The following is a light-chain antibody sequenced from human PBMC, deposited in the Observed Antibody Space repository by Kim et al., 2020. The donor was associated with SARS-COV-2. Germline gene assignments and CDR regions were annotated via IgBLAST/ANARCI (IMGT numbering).Light chain of an antibody. CDR3: QHYDNAPSIT. CDR1: QDITNS. J-gene: IGKJ5*01. V-gene: IGKV1-33*01. Sequence: DIQMTQSPSSLSASVGDRVTITCQASQDITNSLNWYQHKAGKAPRLLIYDTSTLEAGVPSRFSGSGSGTDFTFSISSLQPEDVATYYCQHYDNAPSITFGQGTRLEIK. CDR2: DTS.